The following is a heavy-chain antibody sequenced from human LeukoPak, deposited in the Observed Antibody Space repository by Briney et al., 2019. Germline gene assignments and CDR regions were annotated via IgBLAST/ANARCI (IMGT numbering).Heavy chain of an antibody. Sequence: SETLSLTCTVSGGSISSYYWSWIRQPPGKGLEWIGYIYYSGSTNYNPSLKSRVTMSVDTSKNQFSLKLSSVTAADTAVYYCARVEDSSGYYNFDYWGQGTLVTVSS. J-gene: IGHJ4*02. V-gene: IGHV4-59*12. CDR1: GGSISSYY. CDR2: IYYSGST. CDR3: ARVEDSSGYYNFDY. D-gene: IGHD3-22*01.